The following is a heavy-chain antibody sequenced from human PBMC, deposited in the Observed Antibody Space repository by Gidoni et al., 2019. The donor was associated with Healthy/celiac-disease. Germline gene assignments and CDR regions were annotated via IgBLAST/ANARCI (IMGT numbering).Heavy chain of an antibody. D-gene: IGHD5-18*01. Sequence: EVQLVESGGGLVKPGGSLRLSCAASGFTFSSYSMNWVRQAPGKGLEWVSSISSSSSYIYYADSVKGRFTISRDNAKNSLYLQMNSLRAEDTAVYYCARERFVDTAMVHFDYWGQGTLVTVSS. CDR3: ARERFVDTAMVHFDY. CDR1: GFTFSSYS. CDR2: ISSSSSYI. V-gene: IGHV3-21*01. J-gene: IGHJ4*02.